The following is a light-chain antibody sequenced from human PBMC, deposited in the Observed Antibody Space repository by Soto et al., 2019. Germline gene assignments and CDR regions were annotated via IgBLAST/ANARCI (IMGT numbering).Light chain of an antibody. CDR3: QQRSNLIT. Sequence: EIVLTQSPGTLSLSPGERATLSCRASQSISSTYLTLYHPKPGKAPRLLIYDASNRATGIPARLSGSGSGTDFTLAIRSLEPEDFAVYYCQQRSNLITFGQGTRLEIK. CDR2: DAS. CDR1: QSISSTY. V-gene: IGKV3-11*01. J-gene: IGKJ5*01.